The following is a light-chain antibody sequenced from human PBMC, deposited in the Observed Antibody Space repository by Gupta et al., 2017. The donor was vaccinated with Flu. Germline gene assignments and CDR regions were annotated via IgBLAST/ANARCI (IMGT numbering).Light chain of an antibody. J-gene: IGLJ2*01. CDR2: EDN. Sequence: FLLTQPHSVSASPGKTVAISCTRSSGSIASNFVRWYQQRPDSSPTTVIFEDNQRPSGVPDRFYGSIDSSSNSASLTXSXLKTEDXADYYCQSSDSTDYVVFGGGTKLTVL. CDR3: QSSDSTDYVV. V-gene: IGLV6-57*01. CDR1: SGSIASNF.